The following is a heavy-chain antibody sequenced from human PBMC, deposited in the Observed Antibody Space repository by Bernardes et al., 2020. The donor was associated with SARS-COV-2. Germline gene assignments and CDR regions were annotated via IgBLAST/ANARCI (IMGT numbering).Heavy chain of an antibody. V-gene: IGHV3-53*01. Sequence: GGSLRLSCAASGFTVSSNYMSWVRQAPGKGLEWVSVIYSGGSTYYADSVKGRFTISRDNSKNTLYLQMNSLRAEDTAVYYCARGPKVGVISHFDYWGQGTLVTVSS. J-gene: IGHJ4*02. D-gene: IGHD3-10*01. CDR2: IYSGGST. CDR1: GFTVSSNY. CDR3: ARGPKVGVISHFDY.